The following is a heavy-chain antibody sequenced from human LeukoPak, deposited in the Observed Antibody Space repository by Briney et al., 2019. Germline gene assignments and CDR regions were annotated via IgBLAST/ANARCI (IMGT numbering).Heavy chain of an antibody. D-gene: IGHD3-22*01. Sequence: PSETLSLTCTVSGGSISSHYWSWLRQPPGKGLEWIGYIYYSGSTNYNPSLKSRVTMSVDTSKNQFSLNLSSVTAADTAVYYCARLTNYYDSSGYSLDYWGQGILVTVSS. CDR3: ARLTNYYDSSGYSLDY. CDR1: GGSISSHY. J-gene: IGHJ4*02. CDR2: IYYSGST. V-gene: IGHV4-59*08.